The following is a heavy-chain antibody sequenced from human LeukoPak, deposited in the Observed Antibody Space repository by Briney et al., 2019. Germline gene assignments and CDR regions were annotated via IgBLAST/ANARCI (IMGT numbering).Heavy chain of an antibody. CDR1: GGSISSYY. D-gene: IGHD2-2*02. Sequence: SETLSLTCTVSGGSISSYYWSWIRQPVGKGLEWIGRIYTSGSTNYNPSLKSRVTMSVDTSKNQFSLKLSSVTAADTAVYYCARDNAVVVVPAAIRSWYFDLWGRGTLVTVSS. V-gene: IGHV4-4*07. CDR2: IYTSGST. J-gene: IGHJ2*01. CDR3: ARDNAVVVVPAAIRSWYFDL.